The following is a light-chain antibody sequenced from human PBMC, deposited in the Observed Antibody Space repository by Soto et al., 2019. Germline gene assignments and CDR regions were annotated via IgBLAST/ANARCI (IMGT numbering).Light chain of an antibody. V-gene: IGLV2-14*03. CDR2: DVS. J-gene: IGLJ1*01. Sequence: QSVLTQPASVSGSPGQSLTISCTGTSRDIGFYNYVSWYQQYPGNAPKLITFDVSNRPSGVSGRFSGSKSGNTASLTISGLLPEDGADYYCSSYTTRSTYVFGSGTKVTVL. CDR1: SRDIGFYNY. CDR3: SSYTTRSTYV.